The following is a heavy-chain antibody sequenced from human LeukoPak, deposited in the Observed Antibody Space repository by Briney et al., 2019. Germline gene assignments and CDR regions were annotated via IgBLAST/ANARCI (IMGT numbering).Heavy chain of an antibody. V-gene: IGHV3-23*01. CDR1: GFTFSSYA. D-gene: IGHD1-26*01. CDR2: ISGSGGST. CDR3: ARGDSSSGSYWNY. Sequence: GGSLRLSCAASGFTFSSYAMSWVRQPPGKGLEWVSTISGSGGSTYYADSVKGRFTISRDNSKNTLYLQMDSLRAEDTAVYYCARGDSSSGSYWNYWGQGTLVTVSS. J-gene: IGHJ4*02.